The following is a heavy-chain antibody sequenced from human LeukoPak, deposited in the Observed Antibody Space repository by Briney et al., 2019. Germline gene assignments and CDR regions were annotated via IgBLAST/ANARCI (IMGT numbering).Heavy chain of an antibody. CDR1: GFTFSSYD. CDR3: ARGRAYCGGDCLNWFDP. Sequence: GGSLRLSCAASGFTFSSYDMHWVRQATGKGLEWVSAIGTAGDTYYPGSVKGRFTISRENAKNSLYLQMNSLRAGDTAVYYCARGRAYCGGDCLNWFDPWGQGTLVTVSS. CDR2: IGTAGDT. D-gene: IGHD2-21*02. J-gene: IGHJ5*02. V-gene: IGHV3-13*01.